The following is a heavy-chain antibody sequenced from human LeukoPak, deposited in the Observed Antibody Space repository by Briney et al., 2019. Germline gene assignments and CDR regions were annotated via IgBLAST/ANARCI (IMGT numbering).Heavy chain of an antibody. Sequence: GGPLRLSCAASGFTFSGSAMHWVRQASGKGLEWLGRIRSKADSYTTAYAASVKGRFIVSRDDSKNTAYLQMNSLKTEDTAVYYCRAAADLNDYWGQGTLVTVSS. V-gene: IGHV3-73*01. CDR1: GFTFSGSA. CDR3: RAAADLNDY. CDR2: IRSKADSYTT. J-gene: IGHJ4*02. D-gene: IGHD6-13*01.